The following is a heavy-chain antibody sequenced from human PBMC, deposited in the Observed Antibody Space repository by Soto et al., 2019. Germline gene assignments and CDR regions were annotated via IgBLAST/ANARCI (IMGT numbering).Heavy chain of an antibody. J-gene: IGHJ5*02. CDR1: GFTFGDYA. CDR2: IRSKAYGGTT. CDR3: TRGWDSSGGTNWFDP. D-gene: IGHD3-22*01. Sequence: GGSLRLSGTAAGFTFGDYAMSWFRQAPGKGLEWVGFIRSKAYGGTTEYAASVKDRFTISRDDSKTFAYLQMNSLKTEDTAIYYCTRGWDSSGGTNWFDPWGQGTLVTVSS. V-gene: IGHV3-49*03.